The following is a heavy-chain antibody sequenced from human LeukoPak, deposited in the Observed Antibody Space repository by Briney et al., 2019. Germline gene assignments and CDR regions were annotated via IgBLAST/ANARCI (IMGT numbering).Heavy chain of an antibody. CDR2: IWSDGTTK. Sequence: GGSLRLSCAASGFTFSSFGMHWVRQAPGKGLEWVAVIWSDGTTKYYADSVKGRFTISRDNSENTLYLQMNSLRAEDTAVYLCARGPQSAAAGIFDYWGQGTLVTVSS. J-gene: IGHJ4*02. V-gene: IGHV3-33*01. CDR1: GFTFSSFG. CDR3: ARGPQSAAAGIFDY. D-gene: IGHD6-13*01.